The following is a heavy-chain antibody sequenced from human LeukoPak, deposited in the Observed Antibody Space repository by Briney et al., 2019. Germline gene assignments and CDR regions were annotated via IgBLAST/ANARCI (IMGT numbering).Heavy chain of an antibody. V-gene: IGHV3-23*01. CDR1: GFTFSSYA. CDR2: ISGSGGST. D-gene: IGHD3-16*02. J-gene: IGHJ3*02. CDR3: AKDFIVFRELSGDAFDI. Sequence: GGSLRLSCAASGFTFSSYAMSWVRQAPGKGLEWVSAISGSGGSTYYADSVKGRFTISRDNSKNTLYLQMDSLRAEDTAVYYCAKDFIVFRELSGDAFDIWGQGTMVTVSS.